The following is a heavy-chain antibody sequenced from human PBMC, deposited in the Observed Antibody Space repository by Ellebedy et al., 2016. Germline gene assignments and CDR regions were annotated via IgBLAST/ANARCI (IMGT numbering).Heavy chain of an antibody. CDR3: VRDRGDGYNSLDN. CDR2: ISNDGSAE. J-gene: IGHJ4*02. CDR1: GFIFSSHA. D-gene: IGHD5-24*01. V-gene: IGHV3-30-3*01. Sequence: GGSLRLSXAASGFIFSSHAMHWVRQTPGKGLECVAVISNDGSAEHYADSMKGRFTISRDNSKNTLFLQMNSLRVDDTGVYYCVRDRGDGYNSLDNWGQGTLVTVSS.